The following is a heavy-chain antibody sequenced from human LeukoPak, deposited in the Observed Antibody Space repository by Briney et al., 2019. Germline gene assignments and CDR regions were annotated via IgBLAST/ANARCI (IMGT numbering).Heavy chain of an antibody. D-gene: IGHD3-22*01. Sequence: PSETLSLTCAVYGVSFSGYYWSWIRQPPGKGLEWIGEINHSGSTNYNPSLKSRVTISVDTSKNQFSLKLSSVTAADTAVYYCARRSHYYDSSGYYSVLYWFDPWGQGTLVTVSS. V-gene: IGHV4-34*01. J-gene: IGHJ5*02. CDR2: INHSGST. CDR3: ARRSHYYDSSGYYSVLYWFDP. CDR1: GVSFSGYY.